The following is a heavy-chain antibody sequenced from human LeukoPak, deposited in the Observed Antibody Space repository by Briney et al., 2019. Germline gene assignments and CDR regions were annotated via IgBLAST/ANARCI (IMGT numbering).Heavy chain of an antibody. CDR1: GYTFTGYY. CDR3: ARAKLYYDSSGYMSRFAFDI. D-gene: IGHD3-22*01. J-gene: IGHJ3*02. CDR2: INPNSGGT. Sequence: ASVKISCKASGYTFTGYYMHWVRQAPGQGLEWMGWINPNSGGTNYAQKFQGWVTMTRDTSISTAYMELGRLRSDDTAVYYCARAKLYYDSSGYMSRFAFDIWGEGTMVTVSS. V-gene: IGHV1-2*04.